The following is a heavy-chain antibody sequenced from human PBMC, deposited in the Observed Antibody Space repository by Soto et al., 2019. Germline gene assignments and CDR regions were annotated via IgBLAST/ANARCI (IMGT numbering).Heavy chain of an antibody. J-gene: IGHJ6*02. CDR1: AFSLSTGGVG. V-gene: IGHV2-5*02. D-gene: IGHD2-21*02. CDR2: IYWDDAT. Sequence: QITLKESGPTLVKPPQTLTLTCTFSAFSLSTGGVGVGWIRQPPGKALEWLALIYWDDATRYSPSLRSRLTITKDTSKNQVVLTMTNMDPVDTATYYCIQSRCGGDWLQSYASYYYYGMDVWGPGTTGTVSS. CDR3: IQSRCGGDWLQSYASYYYYGMDV.